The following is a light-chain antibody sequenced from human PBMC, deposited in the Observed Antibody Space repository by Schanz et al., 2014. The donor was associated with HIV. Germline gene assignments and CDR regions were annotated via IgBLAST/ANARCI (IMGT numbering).Light chain of an antibody. CDR1: SSDVGGYNY. CDR3: SSYAGNNYYV. Sequence: QSALTQPPSASGSPGQSVTISCPGTSSDVGGYNYVSWYQQHPGNAPKVMIYEVNKRPSGVPVRFSGSRSGTSASLAISGLQSEDEADYYCSSYAGNNYYVFGTGTKLTVL. CDR2: EVN. V-gene: IGLV2-8*01. J-gene: IGLJ1*01.